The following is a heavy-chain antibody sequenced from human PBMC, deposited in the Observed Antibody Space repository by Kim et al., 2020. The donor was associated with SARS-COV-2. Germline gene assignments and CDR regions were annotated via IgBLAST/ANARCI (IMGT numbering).Heavy chain of an antibody. Sequence: DSYATYRPSFQGHVTISADKSISTAYLQWSSLKASDTAMYYCARGFQFAPWGQGTLVTVSS. CDR3: ARGFQFAP. V-gene: IGHV5-10-1*01. CDR2: DSYA. J-gene: IGHJ5*02.